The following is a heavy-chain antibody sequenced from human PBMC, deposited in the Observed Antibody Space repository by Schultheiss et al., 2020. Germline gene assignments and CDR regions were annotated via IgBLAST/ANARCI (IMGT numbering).Heavy chain of an antibody. D-gene: IGHD2-15*01. V-gene: IGHV3-30-3*01. CDR3: ARAGYCSGGMCYYYYYGMDV. CDR1: GFTFSSYA. Sequence: GSLRLSCAPSGFTFSSYAMSWVRQAPGKGLEWVAVISYDGSNKNYADSVKGRFTISRDNSKNTLYLQMNSLRAEDTAVYYCARAGYCSGGMCYYYYYGMDVWGQGTTVTVSS. J-gene: IGHJ6*02. CDR2: ISYDGSNK.